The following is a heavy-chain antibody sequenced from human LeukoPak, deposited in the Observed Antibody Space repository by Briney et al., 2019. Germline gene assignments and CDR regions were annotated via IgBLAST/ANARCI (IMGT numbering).Heavy chain of an antibody. V-gene: IGHV5-51*01. D-gene: IGHD2-2*01. CDR1: GYSFTSYW. J-gene: IGHJ4*02. CDR2: IYPGDSDT. Sequence: GESLKISCKGPGYSFTSYWIGWVRQMPGKGLEWMGIIYPGDSDTRYSPSFQGQVTISAAKSLSTAYLQWSSLKASDTAMYYCARLLPAAILGFDYWGQGTLVTVSS. CDR3: ARLLPAAILGFDY.